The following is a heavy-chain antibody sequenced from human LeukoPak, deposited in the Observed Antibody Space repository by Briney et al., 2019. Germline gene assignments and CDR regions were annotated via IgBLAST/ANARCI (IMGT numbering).Heavy chain of an antibody. CDR3: AKDDALIRFNV. J-gene: IGHJ4*02. Sequence: GGSLGLSCAASGFTFRNYGMNWVRQAPGKGLEGISGLIGSGGITYYADSEKGRFTISRDNSKNTQYLQIYSLRAGDTAVYYCAKDDALIRFNVWGQGTLVTVSS. CDR1: GFTFRNYG. D-gene: IGHD3-3*01. V-gene: IGHV3-23*01. CDR2: LIGSGGIT.